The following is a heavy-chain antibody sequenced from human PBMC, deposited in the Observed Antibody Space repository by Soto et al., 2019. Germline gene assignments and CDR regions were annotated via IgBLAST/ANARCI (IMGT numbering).Heavy chain of an antibody. J-gene: IGHJ5*02. CDR3: ASVIATGQRHP. D-gene: IGHD3-10*01. CDR1: GYTFTRYT. V-gene: IGHV1-3*01. CDR2: INPDNGNT. Sequence: QVQLVQSGAEVKKPGASVKISCKASGYTFTRYTMNWVRQAPGQRLEWMGWINPDNGNTKSSQKFQARVIITRDTAGSTAYMDRSSLRAEDTAVYYCASVIATGQRHPWRQVTRVTASS.